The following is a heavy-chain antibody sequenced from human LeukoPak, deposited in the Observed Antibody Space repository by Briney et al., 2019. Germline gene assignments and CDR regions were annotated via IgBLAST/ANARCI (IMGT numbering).Heavy chain of an antibody. J-gene: IGHJ4*02. V-gene: IGHV3-23*01. D-gene: IGHD5-24*01. CDR1: GFTFSDYS. CDR3: AKDPVEMAAISYFDY. Sequence: GGSLRLSCVASGFTFSDYSMSWVRQAPGKGLEWVSSISGSGHSTYYADSVKGRFTISRDNSKNTLYLQMNSLRAEDTAVYYCAKDPVEMAAISYFDYWGQGTLVTVSS. CDR2: ISGSGHST.